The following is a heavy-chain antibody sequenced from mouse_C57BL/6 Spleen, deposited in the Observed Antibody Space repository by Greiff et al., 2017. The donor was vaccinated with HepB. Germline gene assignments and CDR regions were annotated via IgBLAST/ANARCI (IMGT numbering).Heavy chain of an antibody. CDR1: GYSFPGYF. CDR2: INPYNGDT. D-gene: IGHD5-1*01. V-gene: IGHV1-20*01. J-gene: IGHJ4*01. Sequence: VQLQQSGPELVKPGDSVKISCKASGYSFPGYFMNWVMQSHGKSLEWIGRINPYNGDTFYNQKFKGKATLTVDKSSSTAHMELRSLTSEDSAVYYYARGDEYLYAMDYWGQGTSVTVSS. CDR3: ARGDEYLYAMDY.